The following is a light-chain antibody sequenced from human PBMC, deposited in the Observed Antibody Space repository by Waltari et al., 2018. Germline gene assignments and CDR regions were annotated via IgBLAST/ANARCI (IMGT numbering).Light chain of an antibody. J-gene: IGLJ2*01. CDR1: SLRRYS. CDR2: GKN. V-gene: IGLV3-19*01. Sequence: SSELTQDPAVSVALGQTVSITCQGASLRRYSESWYQQKPRQAPLLVIYGKNSRPSGIPDRFSGSSSGNTASLTITGAQAEDEADYYCNSRDSNNNRVFFGGGTKLTVL. CDR3: NSRDSNNNRVF.